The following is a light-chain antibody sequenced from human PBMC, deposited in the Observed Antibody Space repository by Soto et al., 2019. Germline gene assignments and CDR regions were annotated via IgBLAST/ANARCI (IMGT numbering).Light chain of an antibody. CDR2: DVN. V-gene: IGLV2-14*03. J-gene: IGLJ2*01. CDR3: SSYTSSTALE. Sequence: QSALTQPASVSGSPGQSITISCTGTSSDVGGYNYVSWYQQHPGKAPKLMIYDVNNRPSGVSNRFPGSKSGNTASLTISGLQAEDEADYYCSSYTSSTALEFGGGTKLTVL. CDR1: SSDVGGYNY.